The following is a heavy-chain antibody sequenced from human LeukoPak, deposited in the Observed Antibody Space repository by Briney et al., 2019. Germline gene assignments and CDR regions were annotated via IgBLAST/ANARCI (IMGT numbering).Heavy chain of an antibody. CDR1: GFTFSSYE. V-gene: IGHV3-48*03. J-gene: IGHJ4*02. CDR3: ARIPRSSWYNFNY. D-gene: IGHD6-13*01. CDR2: ISSSGSTI. Sequence: GGSLRLFCAASGFTFSSYEMNWVRQAPGKGLEWVSYISSSGSTIYYADSVKGRFTISRDNAKNSLYLQMNSLRAEDTAVYYCARIPRSSWYNFNYWGQGTLVTVSS.